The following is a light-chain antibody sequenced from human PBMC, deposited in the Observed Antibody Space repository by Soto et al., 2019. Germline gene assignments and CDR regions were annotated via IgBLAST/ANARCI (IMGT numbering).Light chain of an antibody. Sequence: EIVMTQSPATLSMSPGERVTLSCRASQSISSSSAWYQQKRGQAPRLLMYGASNRATGVPARISGSVSGTEFTLTIASLQSEDFAVYYCQQYSSWLWTFGQGTKVDIK. V-gene: IGKV3-15*01. CDR3: QQYSSWLWT. CDR1: QSISSS. CDR2: GAS. J-gene: IGKJ1*01.